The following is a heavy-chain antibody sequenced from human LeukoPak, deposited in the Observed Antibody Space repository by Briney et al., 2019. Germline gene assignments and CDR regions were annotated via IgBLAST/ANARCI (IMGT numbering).Heavy chain of an antibody. CDR1: GDSVSSSSYY. V-gene: IGHV4-39*07. J-gene: IGHJ4*02. D-gene: IGHD3-3*01. CDR3: ARVTTIFGVVTDY. CDR2: IYYSGST. Sequence: SETLSLTCTVSGDSVSSSSYYWGWIRQPPGKGLECIGSIYYSGSTYYNPSLKSRVTISVDTSKNQFSLELGSVTAADTAVYYCARVTTIFGVVTDYWGQGTLVTVSS.